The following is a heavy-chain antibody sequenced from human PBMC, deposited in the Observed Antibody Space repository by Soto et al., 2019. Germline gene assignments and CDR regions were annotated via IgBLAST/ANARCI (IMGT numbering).Heavy chain of an antibody. J-gene: IGHJ3*02. CDR2: VSWNGSRT. CDR1: GFTFSNSD. D-gene: IGHD3-22*01. Sequence: QPGGSLRLSCAASGFTFSNSDMNWVHQAPGKGLEWVSGVSWNGSRTHYADSVKGRFIISRDNSRNTLYLQTNSLRAEDTAVYYCVRRAYYDSSGYYYEVRGGAFDIWGQGTMVTVSS. V-gene: IGHV3-35*01. CDR3: VRRAYYDSSGYYYEVRGGAFDI.